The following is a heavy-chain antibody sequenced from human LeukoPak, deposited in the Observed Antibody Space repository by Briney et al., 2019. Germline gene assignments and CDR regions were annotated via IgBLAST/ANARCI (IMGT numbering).Heavy chain of an antibody. J-gene: IGHJ4*02. D-gene: IGHD6-13*01. V-gene: IGHV3-30*02. CDR3: AKDRAHYSSRPYYFDY. CDR1: GFTFSSYG. CDR2: IRFDGSNK. Sequence: GGSLRLSCAASGFTFSSYGIHWVRQAPGKGLEWVAFIRFDGSNKYYAGSVKGRFTISRDNSKNTLYLQMNSLRTEDTAVYYCAKDRAHYSSRPYYFDYWGQGTLVTVSS.